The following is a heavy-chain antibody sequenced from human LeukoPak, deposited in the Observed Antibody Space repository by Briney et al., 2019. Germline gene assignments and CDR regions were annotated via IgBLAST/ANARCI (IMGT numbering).Heavy chain of an antibody. CDR3: ARDMYSYTTYYFDY. V-gene: IGHV1-46*01. CDR1: GYSFTSNY. D-gene: IGHD5-18*01. J-gene: IGHJ4*02. CDR2: IYPRDGST. Sequence: ASVKVSCKASGYSFTSNYIHWVRQAPGQGLEWMGMIYPRDGSTSYAQKFQGRVTVTRDTSTSTVHMELSGLRSEDTAVYYCARDMYSYTTYYFDYWGQGTLVTVSS.